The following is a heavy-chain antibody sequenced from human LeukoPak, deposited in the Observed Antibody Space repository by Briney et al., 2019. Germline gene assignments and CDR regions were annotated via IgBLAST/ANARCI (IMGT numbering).Heavy chain of an antibody. J-gene: IGHJ6*02. CDR2: ISSSGSTI. CDR3: ARDSDYDLIPKHYYGMDV. V-gene: IGHV3-48*03. CDR1: GFTFSNYE. D-gene: IGHD3-22*01. Sequence: GGSLRLSCAASGFTFSNYEMNWVRQAPGKGLEWVSYISSSGSTIYYADSVKGRFTISRDNAKNSLYLQMNSLRAEDTAVYYCARDSDYDLIPKHYYGMDVWGQGTTVTVSS.